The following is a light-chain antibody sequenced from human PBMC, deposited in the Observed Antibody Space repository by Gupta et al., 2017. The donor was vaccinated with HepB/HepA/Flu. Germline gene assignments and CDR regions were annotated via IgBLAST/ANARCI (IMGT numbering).Light chain of an antibody. CDR1: QSVSSN. J-gene: IGKJ5*01. Sequence: ELVLTQSPATLSVSPGERATLSCRASQSVSSNLAWYQQKPGQAPRLLIYGASTRATGIPARFRGSGSGTECTLTISSLQSEDFAVYYCQQYNNWPPITFGQGTRLEIK. CDR2: GAS. V-gene: IGKV3-15*01. CDR3: QQYNNWPPIT.